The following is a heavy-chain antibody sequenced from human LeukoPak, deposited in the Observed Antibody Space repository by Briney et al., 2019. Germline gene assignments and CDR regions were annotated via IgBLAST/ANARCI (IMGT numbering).Heavy chain of an antibody. CDR1: GGTFSSYA. D-gene: IGHD6-25*01. CDR2: IIPILGIA. J-gene: IGHJ1*01. Sequence: SVKVSCKASGGTFSSYAISWVRQAPGQGLEWMGRIIPILGIANYAQKFQGRVTITADKSTSTAYMELSSLRSEDTAVYYCARIVAARQGYFQHWGQGTLVTVSS. V-gene: IGHV1-69*04. CDR3: ARIVAARQGYFQH.